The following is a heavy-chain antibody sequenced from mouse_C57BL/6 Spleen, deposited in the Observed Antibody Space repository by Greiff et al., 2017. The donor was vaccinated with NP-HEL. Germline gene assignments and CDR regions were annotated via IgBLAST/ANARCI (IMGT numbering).Heavy chain of an antibody. J-gene: IGHJ4*01. CDR3: TITTVRGYYAMDY. CDR1: GYTFTSYW. CDR2: IYPGNSDT. D-gene: IGHD1-1*01. V-gene: IGHV1-5*01. Sequence: VQLQQSGTVLARPGASVKMSCKTSGYTFTSYWMHWVKQRPGQGLEWIGAIYPGNSDTSYNQKFKGKAKLTAVTSASTAYMELSSLTNEDSAVYYCTITTVRGYYAMDYWGQGTSVTVSS.